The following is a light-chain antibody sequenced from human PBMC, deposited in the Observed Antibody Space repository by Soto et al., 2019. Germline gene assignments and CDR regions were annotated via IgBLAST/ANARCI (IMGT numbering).Light chain of an antibody. J-gene: IGKJ4*01. CDR2: GAS. CDR1: QSVSGN. CDR3: QQYNNWPPLT. V-gene: IGKV3-15*01. Sequence: EIVMTQSPATLSVSPGERATLSCRASQSVSGNLAWYQQKPGQAPSLLIYGASTRATGIPARFSGSGSGTEFTPTISSLQSEDFAVYYCQQYNNWPPLTFGGGTKVEIK.